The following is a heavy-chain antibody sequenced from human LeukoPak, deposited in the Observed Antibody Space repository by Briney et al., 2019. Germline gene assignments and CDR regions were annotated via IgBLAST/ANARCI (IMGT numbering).Heavy chain of an antibody. V-gene: IGHV1-18*01. D-gene: IGHD1-26*01. J-gene: IGHJ3*02. CDR2: ISAYNGNT. CDR1: GYTFTSYG. CDR3: AGWDTARGGGAFDI. Sequence: ASVKVSCKASGYTFTSYGISWVRQAPGQGLEWMGWISAYNGNTNYAQKLQGRVTMTTDTSTSTAYMELRSLRSDDPAVYYCAGWDTARGGGAFDIWGQGTMVTVSS.